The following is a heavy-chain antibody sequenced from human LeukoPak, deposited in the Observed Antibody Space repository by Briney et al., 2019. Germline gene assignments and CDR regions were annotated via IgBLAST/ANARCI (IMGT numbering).Heavy chain of an antibody. J-gene: IGHJ4*01. D-gene: IGHD3-10*01. V-gene: IGHV4-28*01. CDR1: GYSISSNNW. CDR3: NYADSVKGRFTMSIDNSKNPLYLQMNSLRANDTAVYYCAKWRAWAGSRWYLDY. CDR2: IYYNGNT. Sequence: SETLSLTCAVSGYSISSNNWWAWIRQPPGKGLEWVGYIYYNGNTYYNPYNPSLTCRVTTSVDTSKYKFSLKLDSVPEIDTDRSSNNYADSVKGRFTMSIDNSKNPLYLQMNSLRANDTAVYYCAKWRAWAGSRWYLDYWGQGTMVTVSS.